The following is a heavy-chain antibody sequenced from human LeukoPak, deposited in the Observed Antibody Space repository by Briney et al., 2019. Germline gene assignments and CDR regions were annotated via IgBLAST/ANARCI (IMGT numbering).Heavy chain of an antibody. V-gene: IGHV4-34*01. D-gene: IGHD3-10*01. CDR3: ARGGRITMVRGFNY. Sequence: SETLSLTCAVYGGSFSGYYWSWIRQPPGKGLEWIGEINHSGSTNYNPSLKSRVTISVDTSKNQFSLKLSSVTAADTAVYYCARGGRITMVRGFNYWDQGTLVTVSS. J-gene: IGHJ4*02. CDR2: INHSGST. CDR1: GGSFSGYY.